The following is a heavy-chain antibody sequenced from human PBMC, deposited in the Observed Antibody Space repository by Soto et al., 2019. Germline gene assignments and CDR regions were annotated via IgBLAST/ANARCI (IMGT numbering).Heavy chain of an antibody. CDR3: AKDIEAAAGYYFDY. CDR2: ISWNSGSI. Sequence: EVQLVESGGGLVQPGRSLRLSCAASGFTSDDYAMHWVRQAPGKGLEWVSGISWNSGSIGYADSVKGRFTISRDNAKNSLYLQMNSLRAEDTALYYCAKDIEAAAGYYFDYWGQGTLVTVSS. CDR1: GFTSDDYA. J-gene: IGHJ4*02. V-gene: IGHV3-9*02. D-gene: IGHD6-13*01.